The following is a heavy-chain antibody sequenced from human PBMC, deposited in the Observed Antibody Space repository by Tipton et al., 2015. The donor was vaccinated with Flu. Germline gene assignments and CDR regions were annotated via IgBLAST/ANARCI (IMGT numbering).Heavy chain of an antibody. J-gene: IGHJ4*02. D-gene: IGHD3-10*01. Sequence: SLRLSCAASGFNVSSNYMSWVRQAPGKGLEWVSSISSSSSYIYYADSVKGRFTISRDNAKNSLYLQMNSLRAEDTAVYYCARDTYYYGSGTDNAIDYWGQGTLVTVSA. CDR2: ISSSSSYI. CDR3: ARDTYYYGSGTDNAIDY. CDR1: GFNVSSNY. V-gene: IGHV3-21*01.